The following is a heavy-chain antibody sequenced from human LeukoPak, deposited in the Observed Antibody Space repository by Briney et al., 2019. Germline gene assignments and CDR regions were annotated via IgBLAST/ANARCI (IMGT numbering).Heavy chain of an antibody. J-gene: IGHJ4*02. V-gene: IGHV3-21*01. CDR2: ISSSSSYI. Sequence: GGSLRLSCAASGFTFSSYSMNWVRQAPGKGLEWVSSISSSSSYIYYADSVKGRFTISRDNAKNSLYLQMNSLRAEDTAVYYCARDQGGGSGYYVYYFDYWGQGTLVTVSS. D-gene: IGHD3-3*01. CDR3: ARDQGGGSGYYVYYFDY. CDR1: GFTFSSYS.